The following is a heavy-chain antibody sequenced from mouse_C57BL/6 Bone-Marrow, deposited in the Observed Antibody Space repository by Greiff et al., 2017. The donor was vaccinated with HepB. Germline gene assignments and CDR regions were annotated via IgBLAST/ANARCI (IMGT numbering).Heavy chain of an antibody. CDR3: TRSNLFDV. J-gene: IGHJ1*03. D-gene: IGHD2-5*01. CDR2: IDPENGDT. V-gene: IGHV14-4*01. Sequence: EVKLQQSGAELVRPGASVKLSCTASGFNIKDDYMHWVKQRPEQGLEWIGWIDPENGDTEYASKFQGKATITADTSSNTAYLQLSSLTSEDTAVYYCTRSNLFDVWGTGTTVTVSS. CDR1: GFNIKDDY.